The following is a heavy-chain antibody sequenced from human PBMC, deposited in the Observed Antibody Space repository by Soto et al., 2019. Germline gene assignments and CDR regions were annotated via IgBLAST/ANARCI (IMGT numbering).Heavy chain of an antibody. V-gene: IGHV4-34*01. CDR1: GGSFSGYY. CDR3: ARALVVPAALRDYYYGMDV. J-gene: IGHJ6*04. D-gene: IGHD2-2*01. CDR2: INHSGST. Sequence: LSLTCAVYGGSFSGYYWTCIRQPPVKGLEWIGEINHSGSTNYNPSLKSRVTISVDTSKNQFSLKLSSVTAADTAVYYCARALVVPAALRDYYYGMDVWGEGTTVTVSS.